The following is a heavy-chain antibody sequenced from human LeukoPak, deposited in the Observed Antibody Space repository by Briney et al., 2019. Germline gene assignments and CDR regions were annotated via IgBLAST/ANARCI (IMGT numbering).Heavy chain of an antibody. J-gene: IGHJ5*02. Sequence: TGGSLRLSCAASGFTFSSYSMNWVRQAPGKGLEWVSYISSSSRNIYNAVSVKGRFTTSRDNAKNSLYLQMNSLRAEDTAVYYCAREATGRWFDPWGQGTLVTVSS. CDR1: GFTFSSYS. D-gene: IGHD3-10*01. V-gene: IGHV3-48*01. CDR3: AREATGRWFDP. CDR2: ISSSSRNI.